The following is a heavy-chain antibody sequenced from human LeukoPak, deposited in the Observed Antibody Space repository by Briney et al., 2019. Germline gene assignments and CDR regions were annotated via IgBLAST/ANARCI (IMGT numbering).Heavy chain of an antibody. Sequence: PGGSLRLSCAASGFTFSSYAMHWVRQAPGKGLEWVAVISYDGSNKYYADSVKGRFTISRDNSKNTLYLQMNSLRAEDSAVYYCARAHSSSWYSGGFDYWGQGTLVTVSS. CDR3: ARAHSSSWYSGGFDY. V-gene: IGHV3-30-3*01. J-gene: IGHJ4*02. CDR1: GFTFSSYA. CDR2: ISYDGSNK. D-gene: IGHD6-13*01.